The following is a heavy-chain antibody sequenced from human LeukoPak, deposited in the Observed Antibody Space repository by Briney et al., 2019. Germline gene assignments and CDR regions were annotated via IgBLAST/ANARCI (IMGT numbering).Heavy chain of an antibody. V-gene: IGHV3-74*01. CDR2: INSDGSTT. J-gene: IGHJ4*02. Sequence: GGSLRLSCAASGFTFRSPWIHWVRQVPGKGLVWVSRINSDGSTTNYADSVKGRFSISRDNAENTLYLQMNSLRVEDTAVYYCVRGADTGYSSDSWGQGTLVTVSS. CDR1: GFTFRSPW. D-gene: IGHD3-9*01. CDR3: VRGADTGYSSDS.